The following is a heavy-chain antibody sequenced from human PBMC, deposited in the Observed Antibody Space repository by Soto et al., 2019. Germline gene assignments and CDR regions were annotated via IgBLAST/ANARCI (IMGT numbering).Heavy chain of an antibody. Sequence: GGSLRLSCEASGFSLSTYGMHLVRQAPGKGLEWVAVISYDGSNKYHADSVKGRFTISRDNSRNTLYLQMNSLRLDDTAVYYCAKDASRYSRYDFSQWAQGSLVPV. CDR1: GFSLSTYG. CDR3: AKDASRYSRYDFSQ. J-gene: IGHJ4*02. CDR2: ISYDGSNK. D-gene: IGHD5-12*01. V-gene: IGHV3-30*18.